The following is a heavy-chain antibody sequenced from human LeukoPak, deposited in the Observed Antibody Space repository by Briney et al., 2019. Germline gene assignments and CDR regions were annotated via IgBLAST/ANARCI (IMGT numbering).Heavy chain of an antibody. CDR2: VDGGGGGT. Sequence: GGSLRLSCIASGFTVSSNYMTWVRQAPGRGLEWVSSVDGGGGGTYYADSVKGRFTISRDNSKDTLYLQMNGLRAEDTAVYFCAKQSAGSAAWYSLHYDFWGQGTLVTVSS. D-gene: IGHD6-13*01. J-gene: IGHJ4*02. CDR3: AKQSAGSAAWYSLHYDF. V-gene: IGHV3-23*01. CDR1: GFTVSSNY.